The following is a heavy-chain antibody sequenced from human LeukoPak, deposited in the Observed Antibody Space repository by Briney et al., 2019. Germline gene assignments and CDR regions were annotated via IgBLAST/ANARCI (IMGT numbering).Heavy chain of an antibody. CDR1: GFTFSTYS. D-gene: IGHD5-12*01. CDR3: ARDQGWLQFDN. CDR2: IKEDGSEK. Sequence: PGGSLRLSCAASGFTFSTYSMSWVRQAPGKGLEWVANIKEDGSEKYYVDSLRGRFTISRDNAKSSLSLQLNSLRVEDTAVYYCARDQGWLQFDNWGQGTLVTVSS. V-gene: IGHV3-7*05. J-gene: IGHJ4*02.